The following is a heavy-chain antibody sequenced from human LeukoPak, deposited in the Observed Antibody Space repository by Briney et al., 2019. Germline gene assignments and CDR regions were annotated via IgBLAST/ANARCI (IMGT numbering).Heavy chain of an antibody. CDR3: ARVTGYMIEDYFDY. J-gene: IGHJ4*02. D-gene: IGHD3-22*01. CDR1: GFTFSSYG. V-gene: IGHV3-23*01. Sequence: PGGSLRLSWAASGFTFSSYGMSWVRQAPGKGLEWVSAISGSGGSTYYADSVKGRFTISRDNAKNSLYLQMNSLRAEDTAVYYCARVTGYMIEDYFDYWGQGTLVTVSS. CDR2: ISGSGGST.